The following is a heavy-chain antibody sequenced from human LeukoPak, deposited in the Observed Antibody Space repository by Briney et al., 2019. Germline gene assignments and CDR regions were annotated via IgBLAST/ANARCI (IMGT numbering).Heavy chain of an antibody. CDR2: VYGGDTT. CDR3: GRDAHTASGTYWGGGDYYYGLDG. D-gene: IGHD3-10*01. CDR1: GFTVSSNY. V-gene: IGHV3-66*01. Sequence: GGSLRLSCAASGFTVSSNYMSWVRQAPGKGLEWVSVVYGGDTTFYADSVKGRFTISRDNSKNTLYLQMNSLRAEDTPVYYCGRDAHTASGTYWGGGDYYYGLDGWGRGPTVTVS. J-gene: IGHJ6*02.